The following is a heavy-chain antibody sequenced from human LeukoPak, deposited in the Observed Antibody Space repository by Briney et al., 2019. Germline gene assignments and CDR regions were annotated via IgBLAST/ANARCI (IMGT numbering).Heavy chain of an antibody. V-gene: IGHV3-7*01. J-gene: IGHJ4*02. D-gene: IGHD3-10*01. CDR3: ARESAMVRGVIRVGHNYFDY. CDR1: GFTFSSYW. Sequence: PGGSLRLSCAASGFTFSSYWMSWVGQAQGKGREGGANIKKDGSEKYYVDSVKGRFTISRDNAKNSLYLQMNSLRAEDTAVYYCARESAMVRGVIRVGHNYFDYWGQGTLVTVSS. CDR2: IKKDGSEK.